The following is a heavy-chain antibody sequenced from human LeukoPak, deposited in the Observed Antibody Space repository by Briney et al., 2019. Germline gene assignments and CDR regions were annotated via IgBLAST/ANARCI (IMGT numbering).Heavy chain of an antibody. Sequence: ASVKVSCKASGYTFTSYAMHWVRQAPGQRREWMGWINAGNGNTKYSQKFQGRVTITRDTSASTAYMKLSSLRSEDTAVYYCAKYQQPRLGWYFDLWGRGTLVTVSS. D-gene: IGHD2-2*01. CDR3: AKYQQPRLGWYFDL. CDR1: GYTFTSYA. J-gene: IGHJ2*01. V-gene: IGHV1-3*01. CDR2: INAGNGNT.